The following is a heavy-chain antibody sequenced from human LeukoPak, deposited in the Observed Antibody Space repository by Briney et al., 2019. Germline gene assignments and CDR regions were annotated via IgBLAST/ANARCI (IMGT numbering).Heavy chain of an antibody. CDR2: INPYNGNT. V-gene: IGHV1-18*01. J-gene: IGHJ4*02. Sequence: GSVKVSCKASGYTFTTYGISWVRQAPGQGLEWMGWINPYNGNTKYAQNFQDRVSMTTDTSTSTAYMELRSLRSGDTAVYYCAREIYGRFDYWGQGTLVTVSS. CDR1: GYTFTTYG. CDR3: AREIYGRFDY. D-gene: IGHD2-2*02.